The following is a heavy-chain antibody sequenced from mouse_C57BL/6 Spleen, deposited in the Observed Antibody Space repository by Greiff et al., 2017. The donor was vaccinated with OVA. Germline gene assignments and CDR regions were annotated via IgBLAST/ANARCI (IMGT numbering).Heavy chain of an antibody. CDR1: GFTFSSYT. D-gene: IGHD1-1*01. V-gene: IGHV5-9*01. Sequence: EVMLVESGGGLVKPGGSLKLSCAASGFTFSSYTMSWVRQTPEKRLEWVATISGGGGNTYYPDSVKGRFTISRDNAKNTLYLQMSSLRSEDTALYYCARAYYGSLDYWGQGTTITVSS. CDR3: ARAYYGSLDY. J-gene: IGHJ2*01. CDR2: ISGGGGNT.